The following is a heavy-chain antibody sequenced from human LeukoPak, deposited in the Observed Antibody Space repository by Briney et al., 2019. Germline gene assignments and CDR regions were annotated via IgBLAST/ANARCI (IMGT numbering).Heavy chain of an antibody. CDR2: INTDGRTT. V-gene: IGHV3-74*01. Sequence: GGSLRLSCAVSGFTFNNHWMHWVRQAPGKGLVWISRINTDGRTTNYADSVKGRFTISRDNARNMFYLQMNSLRAEDTAVYYCARDVKLNQVDYWGQGSLVTVSS. J-gene: IGHJ4*02. CDR3: ARDVKLNQVDY. CDR1: GFTFNNHW. D-gene: IGHD1-14*01.